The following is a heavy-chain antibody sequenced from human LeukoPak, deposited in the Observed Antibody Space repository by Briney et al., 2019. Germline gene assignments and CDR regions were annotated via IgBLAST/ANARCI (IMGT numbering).Heavy chain of an antibody. J-gene: IGHJ4*02. CDR3: ARQALWFFDH. Sequence: SETLSLTXTVSGGSXXXXXXXXAWIRQPPXXGLEWIGSVSYGGSXXXXXXXEXXXTXXXDTSKNQFSLKLSSVTAADTAVYYCARQALWFFDHWGQGTLVTVSS. CDR1: GGSXXXXXXX. CDR2: VSYGGSX. D-gene: IGHD2-21*01. V-gene: IGHV4-39*01.